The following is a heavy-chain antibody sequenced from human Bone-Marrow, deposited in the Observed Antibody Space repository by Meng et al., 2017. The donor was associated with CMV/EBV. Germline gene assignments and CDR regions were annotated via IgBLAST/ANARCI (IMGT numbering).Heavy chain of an antibody. CDR3: ARVKKFGLVPRFDY. D-gene: IGHD3-3*01. J-gene: IGHJ4*02. CDR1: GGSITSRTYD. Sequence: SETLSLTCTVSGGSITSRTYDWAWIRQPPGRGLDWILSISGLRNIDYNPSLQSRVTLSADTSKNQFSLKLTSVTAADTAIYYCARVKKFGLVPRFDYWGQGILVTVSS. V-gene: IGHV4-39*01. CDR2: ISGLRNI.